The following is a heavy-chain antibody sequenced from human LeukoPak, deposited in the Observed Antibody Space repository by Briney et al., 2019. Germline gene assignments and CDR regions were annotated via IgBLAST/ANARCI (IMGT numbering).Heavy chain of an antibody. J-gene: IGHJ4*02. CDR3: AREEPHLDY. Sequence: GGSLRLSCAASEFTFSSYAMHWVRQAPGKGLEWVAVISYDGSNKYYADSVKGRFTISRDNSKNTLYLQMNSLRAEDTAVYYCAREEPHLDYWGQGTLVTVSS. V-gene: IGHV3-30-3*01. CDR1: EFTFSSYA. D-gene: IGHD1-26*01. CDR2: ISYDGSNK.